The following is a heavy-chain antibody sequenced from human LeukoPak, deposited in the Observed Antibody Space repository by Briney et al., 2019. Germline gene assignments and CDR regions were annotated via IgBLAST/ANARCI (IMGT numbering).Heavy chain of an antibody. CDR1: GFTFSSFW. J-gene: IGHJ4*02. V-gene: IGHV3-74*01. CDR3: AKDPYRASSGLVDY. CDR2: MNRDGNNI. D-gene: IGHD5-12*01. Sequence: GGSLRLSCAASGFTFSSFWMHWVRQAPGKGLVWVSGMNRDGNNIIYADSVRGRFAISRDDAKNALYLQMDSLRAEDTAVYYCAKDPYRASSGLVDYWGQGTLVTVSS.